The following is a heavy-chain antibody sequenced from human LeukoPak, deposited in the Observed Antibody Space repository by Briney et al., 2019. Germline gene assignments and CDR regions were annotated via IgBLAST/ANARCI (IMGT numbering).Heavy chain of an antibody. V-gene: IGHV4-31*03. J-gene: IGHJ4*02. CDR2: IYYSGST. Sequence: PSQTLSLTCTVSGGSISSRGYYWSWIRQHPGKGLEWIGYIYYSGSTYYNPSLKSRVTISVDTSKNQFSLKLSSVTAADTAVYYCARGYYDSSGYGPIVDYWGQGTLVTVSS. CDR1: GGSISSRGYY. D-gene: IGHD3-22*01. CDR3: ARGYYDSSGYGPIVDY.